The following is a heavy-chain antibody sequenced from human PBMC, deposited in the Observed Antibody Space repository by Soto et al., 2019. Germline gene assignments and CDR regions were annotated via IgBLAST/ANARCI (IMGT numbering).Heavy chain of an antibody. J-gene: IGHJ5*02. CDR3: THSVLRDEHLDKFDP. CDR2: IYWDDDE. V-gene: IGHV2-5*02. CDR1: GFSLTSTGVA. Sequence: QITLKESGPPLVKPTQTLTVTCTFSGFSLTSTGVAVGWVRQPPGKALEWLALIYWDDDERYTPTLKSRLTVTKDTSKNQLLLTMINPDPVDTATYFCTHSVLRDEHLDKFDPWSQGILVTVSS.